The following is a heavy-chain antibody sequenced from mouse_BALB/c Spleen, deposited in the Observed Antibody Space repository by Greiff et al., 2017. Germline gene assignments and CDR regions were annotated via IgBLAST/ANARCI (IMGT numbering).Heavy chain of an antibody. Sequence: VQLQQPGAELVKPGASVKMSCKASGYTFTSYWMHWVKQRPGQGLEWIGTIDPSDSYTSYNQKFKGKATLTVDTSSSTAYMQLSSLTSEDSAVYYCTTSPSYWYCDVWGAGTTVTVSS. V-gene: IGHV1S127*01. CDR3: TTSPSYWYCDV. CDR2: IDPSDSYT. J-gene: IGHJ1*01. CDR1: GYTFTSYW.